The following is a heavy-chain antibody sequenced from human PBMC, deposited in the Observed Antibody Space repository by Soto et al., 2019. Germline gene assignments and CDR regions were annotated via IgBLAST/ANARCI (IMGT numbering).Heavy chain of an antibody. CDR2: IYHSGST. CDR3: AKDMVRGVIPPILDY. V-gene: IGHV4-4*02. Sequence: PSETLSLTCTVSGGSIGTYYWSWVRQPPGKGLQWIGEIYHSGSTNYIPSLKSRVTISVDKSRNQFSLKLSSVTAADTAVYYCAKDMVRGVIPPILDYWGQGTLVTVSS. D-gene: IGHD3-10*01. CDR1: GGSIGTYY. J-gene: IGHJ4*02.